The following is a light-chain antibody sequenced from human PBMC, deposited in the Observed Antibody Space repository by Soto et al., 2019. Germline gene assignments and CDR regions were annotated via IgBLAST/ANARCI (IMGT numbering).Light chain of an antibody. J-gene: IGKJ1*01. CDR2: GAS. CDR3: QQYNGYPWT. CDR1: QSVTSNF. Sequence: EIVLTQSPGTLSVSPGERATLSCRASQSVTSNFLAWYREKPGKAPRLLIYGASSRATGIPSRYRGSGSGTEFTLTISSLPPDDFETYYCQQYNGYPWTFGQGTKVDIK. V-gene: IGKV3-20*01.